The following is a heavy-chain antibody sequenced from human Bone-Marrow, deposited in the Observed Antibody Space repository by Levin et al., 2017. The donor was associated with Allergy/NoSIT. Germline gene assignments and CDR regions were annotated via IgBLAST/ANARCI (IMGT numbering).Heavy chain of an antibody. D-gene: IGHD5-12*01. J-gene: IGHJ4*02. Sequence: PGESLKISCAASGFTFSDYYISWMRQAPGKGLEWISYISSSGSITYYVDSVKGRFTISRDNAKNSVYLQMSSLRAEDTAVYYCARDVGSGYPFQRDYWGQGTLVTVSS. CDR1: GFTFSDYY. CDR2: ISSSGSIT. CDR3: ARDVGSGYPFQRDY. V-gene: IGHV3-11*01.